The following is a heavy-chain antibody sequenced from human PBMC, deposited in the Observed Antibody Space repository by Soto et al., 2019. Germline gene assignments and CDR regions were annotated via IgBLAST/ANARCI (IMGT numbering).Heavy chain of an antibody. CDR2: TYYRSKWYN. D-gene: IGHD3-16*01. V-gene: IGHV6-1*01. Sequence: SQTLSLTCAISGDSVSSNSAAWNWIRQSPSRGLEWLGRTYYRSKWYNDYAVSVKSPITINPDTSKNQFSLQLNSVTPDDTAVYYCARAALSWGYFDYWGQRTLVTVSS. J-gene: IGHJ4*02. CDR1: GDSVSSNSAA. CDR3: ARAALSWGYFDY.